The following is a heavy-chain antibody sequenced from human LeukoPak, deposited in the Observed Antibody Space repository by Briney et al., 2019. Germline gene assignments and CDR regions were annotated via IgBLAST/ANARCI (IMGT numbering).Heavy chain of an antibody. V-gene: IGHV4-39*02. D-gene: IGHD3-3*01. CDR1: GRSISTTNFY. CDR2: ISYSGAT. Sequence: SETLSLTCTVSGRSISTTNFYWGWIRQPPGKGLEWIGSISYSGATYYNPSLKSRLTVSEDTSKKDVSLRLNSVTAADTAVYYCASLPRYDFWAWGQGSLVIVSS. CDR3: ASLPRYDFWA. J-gene: IGHJ5*02.